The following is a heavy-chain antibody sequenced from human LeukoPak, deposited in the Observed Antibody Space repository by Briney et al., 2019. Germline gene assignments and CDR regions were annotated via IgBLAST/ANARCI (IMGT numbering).Heavy chain of an antibody. J-gene: IGHJ4*02. Sequence: GSSVKVSCKASGGTFSSYAISWVRQAPGQGLEWMGGIIPIFGTANYAQKLQGRVTMTTDTSTSTAYMELRSLRSDDTAVYYCARRVGFGDDYWGQGTLVTVSS. CDR2: IIPIFGTA. D-gene: IGHD3-10*01. CDR1: GGTFSSYA. CDR3: ARRVGFGDDY. V-gene: IGHV1-69*05.